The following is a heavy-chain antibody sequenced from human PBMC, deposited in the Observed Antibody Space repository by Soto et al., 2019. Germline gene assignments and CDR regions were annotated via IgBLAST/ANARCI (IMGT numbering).Heavy chain of an antibody. Sequence: QVQLQESGPGLVKPSQTLSLTCTVSGGSISSGGYYWSWIRQHPGKGLEWIGYIYYSGSTYYNPSLESRVTIAVATSKNQFSLKLSSVTAADTAVYYCARAQAFMVRGVYFDYWGQGTLVTVSS. D-gene: IGHD3-10*01. J-gene: IGHJ4*02. CDR2: IYYSGST. V-gene: IGHV4-31*03. CDR1: GGSISSGGYY. CDR3: ARAQAFMVRGVYFDY.